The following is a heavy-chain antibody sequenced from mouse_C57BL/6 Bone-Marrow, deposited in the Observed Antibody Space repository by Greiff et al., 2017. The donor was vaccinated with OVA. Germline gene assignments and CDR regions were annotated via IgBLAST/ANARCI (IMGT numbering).Heavy chain of an antibody. V-gene: IGHV3-6*01. CDR2: ISYDGSN. CDR1: GYSITSGYY. J-gene: IGHJ1*03. Sequence: EVQLQQSGPGLVKPSQSLSLTCSVTGYSITSGYYWNWIRQFPGNKLEWMGYISYDGSNNYNPSLKNRISITRDTSKNQFFLKLNSVTTEDTATYYCARDDFYWYFDVWGTGTTVTVSS. CDR3: ARDDFYWYFDV.